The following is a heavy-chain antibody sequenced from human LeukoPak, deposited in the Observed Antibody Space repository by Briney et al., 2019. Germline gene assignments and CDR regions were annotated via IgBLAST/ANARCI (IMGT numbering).Heavy chain of an antibody. CDR2: IYTSGST. CDR1: GGSISSYY. J-gene: IGHJ5*02. V-gene: IGHV4-4*07. CDR3: ARDIYCSGGSCYSFLESVTNWFDP. D-gene: IGHD2-15*01. Sequence: SETLSLTCTVSGGSISSYYWSWIRQPAGKGLEWIGRIYTSGSTNYNPSLKSRVTMSVDTSKNQFSLKLSSVTAADTAVYYCARDIYCSGGSCYSFLESVTNWFDPWGQGTLVTVSS.